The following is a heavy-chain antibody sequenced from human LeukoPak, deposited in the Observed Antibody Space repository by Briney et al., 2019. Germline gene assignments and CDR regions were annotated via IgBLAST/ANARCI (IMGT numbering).Heavy chain of an antibody. D-gene: IGHD2-21*01. V-gene: IGHV4-59*01. CDR3: ARGVVIAPQTFDY. CDR2: IYYSGST. CDR1: GGSISGFY. J-gene: IGHJ4*02. Sequence: SETLSLTCSVSGGSISGFYWTWIRQPPGKGLEWIGYIYYSGSTNYNPSLKSRVTISVDTSKNQFSLKLSSVTAADTAVYYCARGVVIAPQTFDYWGQGTLVTVSS.